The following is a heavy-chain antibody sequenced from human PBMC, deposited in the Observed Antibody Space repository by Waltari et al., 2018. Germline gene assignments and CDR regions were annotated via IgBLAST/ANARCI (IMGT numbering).Heavy chain of an antibody. D-gene: IGHD3-10*02. CDR1: GFTFSDSY. J-gene: IGHJ4*02. CDR3: ARSVRSPGD. CDR2: ISDSGSSP. Sequence: QVQLVESGGVLVKPGGSLRLSCAASGFTFSDSYMSWIRQAPGKGLEWLSYISDSGSSPYYADSVKGRFTLSRDNAKNSVYLQMNSLRVEDTAVYYCARSVRSPGDWGQGTLVTVSS. V-gene: IGHV3-11*01.